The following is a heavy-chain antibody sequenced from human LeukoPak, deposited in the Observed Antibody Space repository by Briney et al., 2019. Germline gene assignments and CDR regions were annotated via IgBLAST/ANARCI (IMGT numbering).Heavy chain of an antibody. D-gene: IGHD3-22*01. CDR2: INPNSGGT. CDR3: ARRGTYDSSGYSPSHDAFDI. Sequence: ASVKVSCKASGYTFTGYCMHWVRQAPGQGLEWMGWINPNSGGTNYAQKFQGRVTMTRDTSISTAYMELSRLRSDDTAVYYCARRGTYDSSGYSPSHDAFDIWGQGTMVTVSS. J-gene: IGHJ3*02. V-gene: IGHV1-2*02. CDR1: GYTFTGYC.